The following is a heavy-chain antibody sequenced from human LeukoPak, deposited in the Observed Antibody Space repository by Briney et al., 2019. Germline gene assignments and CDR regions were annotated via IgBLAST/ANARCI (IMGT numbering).Heavy chain of an antibody. CDR1: GYTFTSYA. Sequence: GASVKVSCKASGYTFTSYAMHWVRQAPGQRLEWMGWINAGNGNTKYSQKFQGRVTITRDTSASTAYMELSSLRSEDTAVYYCARGYPMIVDYYFDYWGQGTLVTVSS. V-gene: IGHV1-3*01. J-gene: IGHJ4*02. CDR2: INAGNGNT. D-gene: IGHD3-22*01. CDR3: ARGYPMIVDYYFDY.